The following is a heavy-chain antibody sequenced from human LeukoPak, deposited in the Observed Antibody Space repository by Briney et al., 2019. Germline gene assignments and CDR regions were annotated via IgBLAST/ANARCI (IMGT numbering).Heavy chain of an antibody. CDR1: GFTFSSYA. Sequence: GGSLRLSCAASGFTFSSYAMHWVRRAPGKGLEWVAVISYDGSNKYYADSVKGRFTISRDNSKNTLYLQMNSLRAEDTAVYYCARDPDSGSYYFDYWGQGTLVTVSS. V-gene: IGHV3-30-3*01. D-gene: IGHD1-26*01. CDR3: ARDPDSGSYYFDY. CDR2: ISYDGSNK. J-gene: IGHJ4*02.